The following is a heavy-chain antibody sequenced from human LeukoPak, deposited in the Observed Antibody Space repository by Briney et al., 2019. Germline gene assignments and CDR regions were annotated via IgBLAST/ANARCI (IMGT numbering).Heavy chain of an antibody. CDR1: GFIFSSFA. Sequence: GGSLRLSCAASGFIFSSFAMHWVRQAPGKGLEWVALISYDANNKYYADSVKGRFTISRDNSKNTLYLQMNSLRAEDTALYYCAGESDNNDYCLFDYWGQGTLVTVSS. J-gene: IGHJ4*02. CDR2: ISYDANNK. V-gene: IGHV3-30-3*01. D-gene: IGHD3-22*01. CDR3: AGESDNNDYCLFDY.